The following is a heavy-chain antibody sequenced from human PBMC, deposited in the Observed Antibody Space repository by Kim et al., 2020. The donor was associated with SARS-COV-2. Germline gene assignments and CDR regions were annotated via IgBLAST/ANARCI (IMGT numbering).Heavy chain of an antibody. CDR1: GFTFSSYG. D-gene: IGHD3-10*01. CDR3: AKARSSGEDY. CDR2: ISYDGSNK. Sequence: GGSLRLSCAASGFTFSSYGMHWVRQAPGKGLEWVAVISYDGSNKYYADSVKGRFTISRDNSKNTLYLQMNSLRAEDTAVYYCAKARSSGEDYWGQGTLVTVSS. J-gene: IGHJ4*02. V-gene: IGHV3-30*18.